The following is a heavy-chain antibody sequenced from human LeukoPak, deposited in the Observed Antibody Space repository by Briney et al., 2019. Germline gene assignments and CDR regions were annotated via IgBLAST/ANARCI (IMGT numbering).Heavy chain of an antibody. J-gene: IGHJ3*02. V-gene: IGHV3-7*01. D-gene: IGHD5-12*01. CDR3: ARAYSGYPSGAFDI. CDR2: IKQAGSDE. CDR1: GFTFSSYW. Sequence: GGSLRLSCAASGFTFSSYWMSWVRQAPGKGLEWVANIKQAGSDEYYVDSVKGRFTISRDNAKNSLYLQMNSLRAEDTAVYYCARAYSGYPSGAFDIWGQGTMVTVSS.